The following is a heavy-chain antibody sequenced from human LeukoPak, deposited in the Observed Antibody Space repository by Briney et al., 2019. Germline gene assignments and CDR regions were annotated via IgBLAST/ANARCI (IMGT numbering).Heavy chain of an antibody. Sequence: GGSLRLSCAASGFTFSSYEMNWVRQAPGKGLEWVSYICSSGSTIYYADSVKGRFTISRDNAKNSLYLQMNSLRAEDTAVYYCAKGGSGWYPQYFQHWGQGTLVTVSS. CDR3: AKGGSGWYPQYFQH. CDR2: ICSSGSTI. V-gene: IGHV3-48*03. J-gene: IGHJ1*01. CDR1: GFTFSSYE. D-gene: IGHD6-19*01.